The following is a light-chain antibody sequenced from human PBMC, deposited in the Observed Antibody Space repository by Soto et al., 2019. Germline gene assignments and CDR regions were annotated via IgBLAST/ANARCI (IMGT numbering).Light chain of an antibody. CDR2: AAS. V-gene: IGKV1-39*01. Sequence: DIQMTQSPSSLSASVGDRVTITCRASQNIDTYLNWYQQVPGRAPKVILYAASNLLSGVPPRFSGSGSATDFTLTISDLQVEDSATYFCQQTFSKIVTFGGGTRVEIK. CDR3: QQTFSKIVT. CDR1: QNIDTY. J-gene: IGKJ4*01.